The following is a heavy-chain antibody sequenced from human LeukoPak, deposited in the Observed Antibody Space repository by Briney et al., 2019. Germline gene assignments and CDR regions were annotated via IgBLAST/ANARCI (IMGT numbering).Heavy chain of an antibody. J-gene: IGHJ4*02. CDR3: ARGVFSGSYIFDY. Sequence: PGGSLRLSCAAAGFTFSSYTIHWVRQAPGKGLEGVAVISYDGSNKYYADSVKGRFTISRDNSKNTLYLQMNSLRAEDTAVYYCARGVFSGSYIFDYWGQGTLVTVSS. CDR2: ISYDGSNK. V-gene: IGHV3-30-3*01. CDR1: GFTFSSYT. D-gene: IGHD1-26*01.